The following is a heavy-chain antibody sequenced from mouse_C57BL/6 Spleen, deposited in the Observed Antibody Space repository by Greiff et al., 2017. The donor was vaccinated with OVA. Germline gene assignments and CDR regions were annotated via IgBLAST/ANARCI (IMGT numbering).Heavy chain of an antibody. CDR2: SYPRSGNT. D-gene: IGHD1-1*01. Sequence: QVQLKESGAELARPGASVKLSCKASGYTFTSYGISWVKQRTGQGLEWIGESYPRSGNTYYHEKFKGKATLTADKSSSTAYMELRSLTSEDSAVYFCLYYYGSSYGYFDYWGQGTTLTVSS. J-gene: IGHJ2*01. CDR3: LYYYGSSYGYFDY. V-gene: IGHV1-81*01. CDR1: GYTFTSYG.